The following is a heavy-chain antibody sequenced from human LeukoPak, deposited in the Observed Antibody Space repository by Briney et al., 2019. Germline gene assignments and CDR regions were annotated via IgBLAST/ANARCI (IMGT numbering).Heavy chain of an antibody. J-gene: IGHJ4*02. V-gene: IGHV4-34*01. CDR2: INHSGST. CDR1: GGSFSGYY. Sequence: SSETLSLTCAVYGGSFSGYYWSWIRQPPGKGLEWIGEINHSGSTNYNPSLKSRVTISVDTSKNQFSLKLSSVTAADTAVYYCARSGPLGYCSSTSCSWFDYWGQGTLVTVSS. CDR3: ARSGPLGYCSSTSCSWFDY. D-gene: IGHD2-2*01.